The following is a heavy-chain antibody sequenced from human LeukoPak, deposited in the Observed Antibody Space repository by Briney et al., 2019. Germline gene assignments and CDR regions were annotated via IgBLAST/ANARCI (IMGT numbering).Heavy chain of an antibody. J-gene: IGHJ4*02. CDR1: GFTFSSYA. Sequence: PGGSLRLSCAASGFTFSSYAMTWVRQAPGKGLEWVSEISGNGDNTYYADSVKGRFTISRDNAKNSLYLQMNSLRAEDAAVYYCARAGTGVVIIGFDYWGQGTLVTVSS. D-gene: IGHD3-3*01. V-gene: IGHV3-23*01. CDR3: ARAGTGVVIIGFDY. CDR2: ISGNGDNT.